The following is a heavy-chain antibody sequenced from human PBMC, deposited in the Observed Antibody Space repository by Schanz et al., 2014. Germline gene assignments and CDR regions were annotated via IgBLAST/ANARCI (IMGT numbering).Heavy chain of an antibody. CDR1: GFTFSDYC. CDR3: VRDTDYHFDY. CDR2: ISGSGAGT. J-gene: IGHJ4*02. Sequence: VQLVESGGGLVQPGRSLRLSCAASGFTFSDYCMVWIRQAPGKGLEWVSAISGSGAGTYYADSVKGRFTISRDNDKTTLYLQTNSTRAENTAVYYCVRDTDYHFDYWGQGTLVTVSS. V-gene: IGHV3-11*04. D-gene: IGHD4-17*01.